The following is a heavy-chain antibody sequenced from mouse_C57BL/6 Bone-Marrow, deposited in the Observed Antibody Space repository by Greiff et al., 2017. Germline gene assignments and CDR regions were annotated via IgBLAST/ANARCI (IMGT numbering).Heavy chain of an antibody. J-gene: IGHJ3*01. CDR1: GYTFTSYW. CDR2: IDPSDSYT. V-gene: IGHV1-69*01. D-gene: IGHD1-1*01. Sequence: QVQLKQPGAELVMPGASVKLSCEASGYTFTSYWMHWVKQRPGQGLEWIGEIDPSDSYTNYNQKFKGKSTLTVDKSSSTAYMQLSSLTSEDSAVYYCARDGSSYDWFAYWGQGTLVTVSA. CDR3: ARDGSSYDWFAY.